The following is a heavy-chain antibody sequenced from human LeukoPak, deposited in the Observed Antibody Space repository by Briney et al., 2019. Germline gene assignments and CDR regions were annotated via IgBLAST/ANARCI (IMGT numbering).Heavy chain of an antibody. CDR2: IYTSGST. CDR3: ARGVRYGAPPDY. D-gene: IGHD4-17*01. V-gene: IGHV4-4*07. J-gene: IGHJ4*02. Sequence: SETLSLTCTVSGGSISSYYWSWLRQPAGKGLEWLGRIYTSGSTNYNPSLKSRVTISVDKSKNQFSLKLSSVTAADTAVYYCARGVRYGAPPDYWGQGTLVTVSS. CDR1: GGSISSYY.